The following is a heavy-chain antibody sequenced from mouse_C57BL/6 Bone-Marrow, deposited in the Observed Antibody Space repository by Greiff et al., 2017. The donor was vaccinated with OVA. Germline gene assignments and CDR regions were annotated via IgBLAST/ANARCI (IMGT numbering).Heavy chain of an antibody. Sequence: VKLMESGAELARPGASVKLSCKASGYTFTSYGISWVKQRTGQGLEWIGEIYPRSGNTYYNEKFKGKAKLTADKSSSTAYMELRSLTSEDSAVYFCARSYLSWFAYWGQGTLVTVSA. CDR2: IYPRSGNT. D-gene: IGHD5-5*01. J-gene: IGHJ3*01. V-gene: IGHV1-81*01. CDR3: ARSYLSWFAY. CDR1: GYTFTSYG.